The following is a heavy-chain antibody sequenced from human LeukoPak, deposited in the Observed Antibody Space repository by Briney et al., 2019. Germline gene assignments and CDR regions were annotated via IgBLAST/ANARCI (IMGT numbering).Heavy chain of an antibody. J-gene: IGHJ4*02. CDR2: IRYDGSNK. Sequence: SGGSLRLSCAASGFTFSSYGMHWVRQAPGKGLEWVAFIRYDGSNKYYADSVKGRFTISRDNSKNTLCLQMNSLRAEDTAVYYCAKDADLRDYYDSSGYLYWGQGTLVTVSS. D-gene: IGHD3-22*01. CDR1: GFTFSSYG. V-gene: IGHV3-30*02. CDR3: AKDADLRDYYDSSGYLY.